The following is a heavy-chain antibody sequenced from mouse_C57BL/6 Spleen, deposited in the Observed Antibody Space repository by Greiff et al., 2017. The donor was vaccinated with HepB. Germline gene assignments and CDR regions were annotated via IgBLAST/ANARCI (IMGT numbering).Heavy chain of an antibody. Sequence: VQLQQSGPGLVQPSQSLSITCTVSGFSLTSYGVHWVRQSPGKGLEWLGVIWRGGSTDYNAAFMSRLSITKDNSKSQVFFKMNSLQADDTAIYYCAKNSLTTVVATSHYYAMDYWGQGTSVTVSS. CDR3: AKNSLTTVVATSHYYAMDY. D-gene: IGHD1-1*01. CDR1: GFSLTSYG. J-gene: IGHJ4*01. CDR2: IWRGGST. V-gene: IGHV2-5*01.